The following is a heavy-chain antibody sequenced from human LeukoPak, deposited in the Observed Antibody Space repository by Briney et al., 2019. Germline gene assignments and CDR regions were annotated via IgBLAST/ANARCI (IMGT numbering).Heavy chain of an antibody. J-gene: IGHJ4*02. CDR2: ISYDGSNK. CDR3: ARGGWYYDSSGYPD. D-gene: IGHD3-22*01. V-gene: IGHV3-30*04. Sequence: PGGSLRLSCAASGFTFSSYAMHWVRQAPGKGLEGVAVISYDGSNKYYADSVKGRFTISRDNSKNTLYLQMNSLRAEDTAVYYCARGGWYYDSSGYPDWGQGTLVPVSS. CDR1: GFTFSSYA.